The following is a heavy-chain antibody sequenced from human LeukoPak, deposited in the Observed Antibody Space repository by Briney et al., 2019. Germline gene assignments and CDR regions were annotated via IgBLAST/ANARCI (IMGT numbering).Heavy chain of an antibody. Sequence: GGSLRLSCAASGFTFSSYGMHWVRQAPGKGLEWVAVISYDGSNKYHADSVKGRFTISRDNSKNTLYLQMNSLRAEDTAVYYCAKEGSGWYYYYYYYGMDVWGQGTTVTVSS. CDR3: AKEGSGWYYYYYYYGMDV. CDR2: ISYDGSNK. D-gene: IGHD6-19*01. V-gene: IGHV3-30*18. CDR1: GFTFSSYG. J-gene: IGHJ6*02.